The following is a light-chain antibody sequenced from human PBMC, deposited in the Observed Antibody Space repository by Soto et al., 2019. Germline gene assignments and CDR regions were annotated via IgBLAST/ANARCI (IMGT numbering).Light chain of an antibody. V-gene: IGLV1-40*01. CDR2: GNI. J-gene: IGLJ1*01. Sequence: QTVVTQPPSVSGAPGQTITISCTGSDSNVGAGFDVHWYQQLPGTAPKLLIYGNIVRPSGVPDRFSGSKSGTSASLAITGLQAEDEADYYCQSYDSSLSGVFGSGTKLTVL. CDR1: DSNVGAGFD. CDR3: QSYDSSLSGV.